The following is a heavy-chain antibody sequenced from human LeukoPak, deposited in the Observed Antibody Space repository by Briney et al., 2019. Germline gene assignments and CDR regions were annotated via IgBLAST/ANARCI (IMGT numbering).Heavy chain of an antibody. J-gene: IGHJ4*02. V-gene: IGHV4-4*02. Sequence: PSGTLSLTCAVSGGSISSSNWWSWVRQPPGKGLEWIGEIYHSGSTNYNPSLKSRVTISVDKSKNQFSLKLSSVTAADTAVYYCARDPAGIAAAGTSYWGQGTLVTVSS. CDR3: ARDPAGIAAAGTSY. D-gene: IGHD6-13*01. CDR2: IYHSGST. CDR1: GGSISSSNW.